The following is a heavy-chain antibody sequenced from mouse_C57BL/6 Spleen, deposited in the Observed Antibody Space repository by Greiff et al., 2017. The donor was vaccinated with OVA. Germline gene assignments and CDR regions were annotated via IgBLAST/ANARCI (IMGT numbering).Heavy chain of an antibody. CDR1: GYTFTSYT. Sequence: QVQLKESGAELARPGASVKMSCKASGYTFTSYTMHWVKQRPGQGLEWIGYINPSSGYTKYNQKFKDKATLTADKSSSTAYMQLSSLTSEDSAVYYCARSGTSWYFDVWGTGTTVTVSS. J-gene: IGHJ1*03. CDR3: ARSGTSWYFDV. CDR2: INPSSGYT. D-gene: IGHD4-1*01. V-gene: IGHV1-4*01.